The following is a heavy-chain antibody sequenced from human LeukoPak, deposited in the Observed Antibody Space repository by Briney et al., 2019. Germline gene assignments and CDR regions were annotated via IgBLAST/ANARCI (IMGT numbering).Heavy chain of an antibody. Sequence: GGSLRLSCAASGLTFSSYEMNWVRQAPGKGLEWVANIKQDGSERNYVDSVKGRFTISRDNAKNSLYLQMNTLRDEDTAVYYCATGAGCGYWGQGTLVTVPS. CDR1: GLTFSSYE. V-gene: IGHV3-7*03. CDR3: ATGAGCGY. D-gene: IGHD6-19*01. CDR2: IKQDGSER. J-gene: IGHJ4*02.